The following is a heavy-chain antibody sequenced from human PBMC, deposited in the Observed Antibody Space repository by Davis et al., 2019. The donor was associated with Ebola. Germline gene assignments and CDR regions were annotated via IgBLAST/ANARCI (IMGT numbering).Heavy chain of an antibody. D-gene: IGHD2-2*01. J-gene: IGHJ6*02. CDR2: ISSSGSTI. V-gene: IGHV3-48*04. CDR1: GFTFSSYG. Sequence: GESLKISCAASGFTFSSYGMHWVRQAPGKGLEWVSYISSSGSTIYYADSVKGRFTISRDNAKNSLYLQMNSLRAEDTAVYYCARDGYIVVVPAANSSSWDNYYYGMDVWGQGTTVTVSS. CDR3: ARDGYIVVVPAANSSSWDNYYYGMDV.